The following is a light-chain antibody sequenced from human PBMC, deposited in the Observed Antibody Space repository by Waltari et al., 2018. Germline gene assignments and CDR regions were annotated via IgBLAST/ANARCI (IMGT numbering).Light chain of an antibody. J-gene: IGLJ3*02. Sequence: QSGLTQPPSVPRAPGQRVTISCTGSSPNIGAGYDVHWYQLLPGTAPKLLIYVNSNRPSGVPDRFSCSKSGTSASLAITGLQAEDEADYYCQSYDSSLSGSVFGGGTKLTVL. V-gene: IGLV1-40*01. CDR3: QSYDSSLSGSV. CDR2: VNS. CDR1: SPNIGAGYD.